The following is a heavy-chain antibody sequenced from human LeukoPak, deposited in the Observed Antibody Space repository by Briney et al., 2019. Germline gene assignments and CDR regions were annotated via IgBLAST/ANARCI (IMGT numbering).Heavy chain of an antibody. CDR2: ISASGGGT. CDR1: GFTFSSYA. Sequence: GGSLKLSCAASGFTFSSYAMSWVRQAPGKGLEWVSGISASGGGTYYADSVKGRSTISRDNSKNSLYLQMNSLRAEDTAVYYCAELGITMIGGVWGKGTTVTISS. V-gene: IGHV3-23*01. CDR3: AELGITMIGGV. D-gene: IGHD3-10*02. J-gene: IGHJ6*04.